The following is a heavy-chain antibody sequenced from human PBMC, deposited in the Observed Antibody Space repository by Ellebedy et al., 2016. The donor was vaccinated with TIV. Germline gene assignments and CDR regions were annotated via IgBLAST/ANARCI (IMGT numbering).Heavy chain of an antibody. Sequence: GESLKISCAASGFTFSSDWMSWVRQAPGKGLEWVANIKHNGSEKYYVDSVKGRFTISRDNAKNSLYLQMNSLRAEDMAMYYCARYDYGDVDDDFDIWGQGTMVTVSS. CDR1: GFTFSSDW. J-gene: IGHJ3*02. V-gene: IGHV3-7*01. CDR3: ARYDYGDVDDDFDI. D-gene: IGHD4-17*01. CDR2: IKHNGSEK.